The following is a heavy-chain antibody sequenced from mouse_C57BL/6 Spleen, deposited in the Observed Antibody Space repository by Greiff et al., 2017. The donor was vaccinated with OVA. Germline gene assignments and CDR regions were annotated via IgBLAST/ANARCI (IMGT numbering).Heavy chain of an antibody. Sequence: LVKPGASVKISCKASGYTFTDYYMNWVKQSHGKSLEWIGDINPNNGGTSYNQKFKGKATLTVDKSSSTAYMELRSLTSEDSAVYYCARSLEYFDVWGTGTMVTVSS. CDR1: GYTFTDYY. V-gene: IGHV1-26*01. CDR2: INPNNGGT. J-gene: IGHJ1*03. CDR3: ARSLEYFDV.